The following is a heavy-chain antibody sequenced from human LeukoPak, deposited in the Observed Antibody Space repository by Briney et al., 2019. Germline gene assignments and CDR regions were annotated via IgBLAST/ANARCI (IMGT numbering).Heavy chain of an antibody. D-gene: IGHD1-26*01. Sequence: SETLSLTCAVYGGSFSGYYWSWIRQPPGKGLEWIGEINHSGSTNYNPSPKSRVTISVDTSKNQFSLKLSSVTAADTAVYYCARAFGGSYFHFDYWGQGTLVTVSS. CDR3: ARAFGGSYFHFDY. V-gene: IGHV4-34*01. J-gene: IGHJ4*02. CDR1: GGSFSGYY. CDR2: INHSGST.